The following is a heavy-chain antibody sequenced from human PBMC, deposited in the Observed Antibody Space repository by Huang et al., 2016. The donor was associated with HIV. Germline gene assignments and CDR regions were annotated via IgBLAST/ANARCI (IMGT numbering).Heavy chain of an antibody. CDR3: ARDRRLPIVPSDY. CDR1: GDSITNHY. J-gene: IGHJ4*02. V-gene: IGHV4-59*11. Sequence: QVQLQESGPGLVKPSETLSLTCTVSGDSITNHYWDWMRQPPGKGLEWIGSVHHSGSTNSTPSLKSRVTISVDTSRNQCSLRLSSVTAADTAVYYCARDRRLPIVPSDYWGRGTLVTVSS. D-gene: IGHD5-12*01. CDR2: VHHSGST.